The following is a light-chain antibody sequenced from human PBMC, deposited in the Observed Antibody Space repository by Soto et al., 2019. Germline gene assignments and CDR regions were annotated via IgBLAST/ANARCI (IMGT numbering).Light chain of an antibody. CDR3: HQYYSIPLT. Sequence: DIAMTQSPDSLSVSLGEMANINCKPSRSLLHSSNNENHLAWYQQKPGQPPKLLIYWASTRESGVPDRFTGSGSETDFSLTIIGLQAEDVAVYYCHQYYSIPLTFGGGTKVELK. CDR1: RSLLHSSNNENH. V-gene: IGKV4-1*01. J-gene: IGKJ4*01. CDR2: WAS.